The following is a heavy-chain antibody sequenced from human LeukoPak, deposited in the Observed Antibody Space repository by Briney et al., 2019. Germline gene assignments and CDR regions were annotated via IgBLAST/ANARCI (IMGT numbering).Heavy chain of an antibody. D-gene: IGHD3/OR15-3a*01. V-gene: IGHV4-34*01. CDR2: IKHSGRT. Sequence: SETLSLTCAVYNGSFSGYYWTWIRQPPGKGLEWIGEIKHSGRTTYTPSLKSRVSISVDPSKNQFSLKLSSVTAADTAMYYCAREDRGLFYWGQGTLVTVSS. CDR3: AREDRGLFY. CDR1: NGSFSGYY. J-gene: IGHJ4*02.